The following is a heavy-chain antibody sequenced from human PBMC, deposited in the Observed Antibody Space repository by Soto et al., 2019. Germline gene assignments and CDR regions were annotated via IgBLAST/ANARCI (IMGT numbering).Heavy chain of an antibody. J-gene: IGHJ4*02. V-gene: IGHV4-61*01. CDR1: VGSVSSGSYY. D-gene: IGHD6-13*01. CDR3: ARGQQLAPYYFDY. Sequence: QVQLQESGPGLVKPSETLSLTCTVSVGSVSSGSYYWSWFRQPPGKGLEWIGYIYYSGSTNYNPSLKSRVTISVDTSKNQFSLKLSSVTAADTAVYYCARGQQLAPYYFDYWGQGTLVTVSS. CDR2: IYYSGST.